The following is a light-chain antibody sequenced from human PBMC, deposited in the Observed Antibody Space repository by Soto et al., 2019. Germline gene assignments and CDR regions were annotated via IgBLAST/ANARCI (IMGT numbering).Light chain of an antibody. CDR2: KAS. Sequence: TPSTLSASIGDSVTITCRASESIRSWVAWYQQTPGKAPKILINKASELEGGVPPRFSGSGSGTEFTLTISSLQPEDFATYYCHQYCRHATFGQRTKVDIK. J-gene: IGKJ1*01. CDR1: ESIRSW. V-gene: IGKV1-5*03. CDR3: HQYCRHAT.